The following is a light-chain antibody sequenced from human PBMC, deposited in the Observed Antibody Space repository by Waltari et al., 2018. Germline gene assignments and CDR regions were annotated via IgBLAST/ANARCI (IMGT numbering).Light chain of an antibody. Sequence: DIVLTQSPGTLSLSPGERGTLSCRASQLVNSNYLAWYQHKPGQAPRLLIYGASSRATGIPDRFSGSGSGTDFTLTISRLEPEDFAVYYCQYYGSSASFGPGTKVDI. CDR1: QLVNSNY. CDR3: QYYGSSAS. CDR2: GAS. J-gene: IGKJ3*01. V-gene: IGKV3-20*01.